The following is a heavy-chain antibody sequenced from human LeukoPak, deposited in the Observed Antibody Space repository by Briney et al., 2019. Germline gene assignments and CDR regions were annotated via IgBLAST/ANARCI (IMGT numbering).Heavy chain of an antibody. J-gene: IGHJ6*03. V-gene: IGHV3-7*01. CDR3: ARRPLVPAAMDYYYMDV. CDR2: IKQDGSEK. D-gene: IGHD2-2*01. CDR1: GFSFSSYW. Sequence: PGGSLRLSCAASGFSFSSYWMSWVRQAPGKGLEWVANIKQDGSEKYYVDSVKGRFTISRDNAKNSLYLQMNSLRAEDTAVYYCARRPLVPAAMDYYYMDVWGKGTTVTVSS.